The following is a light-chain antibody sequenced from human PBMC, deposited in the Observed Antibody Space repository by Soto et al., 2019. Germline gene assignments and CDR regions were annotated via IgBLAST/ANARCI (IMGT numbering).Light chain of an antibody. V-gene: IGLV2-14*01. J-gene: IGLJ2*01. Sequence: QSALTQPASVSGSPGQSVTISCTGTSKDVGRYDYVSWYQQQPGRPPRLIIYGVTYRPSGVSDRFFGSKSANVASLTISGLQAEDEGDYYCTSYTGDRVYVIFGGGTKLTVL. CDR2: GVT. CDR1: SKDVGRYDY. CDR3: TSYTGDRVYVI.